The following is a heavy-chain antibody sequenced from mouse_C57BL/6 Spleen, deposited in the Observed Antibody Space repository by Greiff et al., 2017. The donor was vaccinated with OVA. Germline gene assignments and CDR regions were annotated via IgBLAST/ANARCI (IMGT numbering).Heavy chain of an antibody. Sequence: EVKLVESGPGLVKPSQSLSLTCSVTGYSITSGYYWNWIRQFPGNKLEWMGYISYDGSNNYNPSLKNRISITRDTSKNQFFLKLNSVTTEDTATYYCAREGYYGNYLGFDYWGQGTTLTVSS. J-gene: IGHJ2*01. V-gene: IGHV3-6*01. CDR2: ISYDGSN. D-gene: IGHD2-1*01. CDR3: AREGYYGNYLGFDY. CDR1: GYSITSGYY.